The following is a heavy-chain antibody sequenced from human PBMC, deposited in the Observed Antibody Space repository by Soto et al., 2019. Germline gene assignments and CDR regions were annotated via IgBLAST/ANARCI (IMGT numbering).Heavy chain of an antibody. J-gene: IGHJ4*02. Sequence: SGGGVVPPGRSLRLSCAASGFTFSSYGMHWVRQAPGKGLEWVAVISYDGSNKYYADSVKGRFTISRDNSKNTLYLQMNSLRAEDTAVYYCATPVDYYDSSGYYFGYWGQGTLVTVSS. CDR3: ATPVDYYDSSGYYFGY. D-gene: IGHD3-22*01. V-gene: IGHV3-30*03. CDR2: ISYDGSNK. CDR1: GFTFSSYG.